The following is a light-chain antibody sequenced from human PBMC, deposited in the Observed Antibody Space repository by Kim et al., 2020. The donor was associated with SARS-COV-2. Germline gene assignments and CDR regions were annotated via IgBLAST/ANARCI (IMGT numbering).Light chain of an antibody. CDR1: SLRSYY. Sequence: ALGQTVKITCQGDSLRSYYASWYQQKPGQAPVLVIYGKNNRPSGIPDRFSGSSSGNTASLTITGAQAEDEADYYCNSRDSSGNPSFGGGTQLTVL. CDR3: NSRDSSGNPS. V-gene: IGLV3-19*01. J-gene: IGLJ2*01. CDR2: GKN.